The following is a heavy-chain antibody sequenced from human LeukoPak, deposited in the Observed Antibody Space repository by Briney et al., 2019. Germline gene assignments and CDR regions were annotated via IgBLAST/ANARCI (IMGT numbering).Heavy chain of an antibody. CDR3: ARDRVGATVHYYYYGMDV. CDR2: ISAYNGNT. V-gene: IGHV1-18*01. CDR1: GYTFTSYG. Sequence: ASVKVSCKASGYTFTSYGISWVRQAPGQGLEWMGWISAYNGNTNYAQKLQGRVTMTTDTSTCTAYMELRSLRSDDTAVYYCARDRVGATVHYYYYGMDVWGQGTTVTVSS. D-gene: IGHD1-26*01. J-gene: IGHJ6*02.